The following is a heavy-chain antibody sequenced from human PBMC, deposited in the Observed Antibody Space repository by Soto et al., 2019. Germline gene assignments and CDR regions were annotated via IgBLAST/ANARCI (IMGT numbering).Heavy chain of an antibody. Sequence: PSETLSLTCAVSGYSISSGYYWGWIRQPPGKGLEWIGSIYHSGSTYYNPSLKSRVTISVDTSKNQFSLKLSSVTAADTAVYYCARAGRLYDSSGYYFPFDYYWGQGTLATSPQ. CDR2: IYHSGST. V-gene: IGHV4-38-2*01. CDR3: ARAGRLYDSSGYYFPFDYY. D-gene: IGHD3-22*01. J-gene: IGHJ4*02. CDR1: GYSISSGYY.